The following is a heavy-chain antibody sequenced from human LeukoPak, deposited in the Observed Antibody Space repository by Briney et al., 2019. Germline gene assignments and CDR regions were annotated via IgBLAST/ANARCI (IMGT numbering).Heavy chain of an antibody. CDR2: IYYSGST. CDR3: ARQYYYGSGSYYDL. CDR1: GGSISSYY. J-gene: IGHJ4*02. V-gene: IGHV4-59*01. D-gene: IGHD3-10*01. Sequence: NPSETLSLTCTVSGGSISSYYWSWIRQPTGKALECIGYIYYSGSTNYNPSLKSRVTISVDTSKNQFSLKLSSVTAADTAVYYCARQYYYGSGSYYDLWGQGTLVTVSS.